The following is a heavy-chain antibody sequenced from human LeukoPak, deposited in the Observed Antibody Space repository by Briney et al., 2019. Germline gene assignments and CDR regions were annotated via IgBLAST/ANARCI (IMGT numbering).Heavy chain of an antibody. CDR3: ARANSLGY. V-gene: IGHV3-48*03. CDR2: ISSSGSTI. Sequence: GGSLRLSRAASGFTFSNYEMNWVRQAPGKGLEWVSYISSSGSTIYYADSVKGRFTISRDDAKNSLYLQMNSLRVEDSAVYYCARANSLGYWGQGTLVTVSS. D-gene: IGHD2/OR15-2a*01. J-gene: IGHJ4*02. CDR1: GFTFSNYE.